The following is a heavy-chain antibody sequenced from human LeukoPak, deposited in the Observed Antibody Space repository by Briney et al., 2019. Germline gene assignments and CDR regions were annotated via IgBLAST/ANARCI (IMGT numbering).Heavy chain of an antibody. CDR2: INPNSGGT. V-gene: IGHV1-2*02. J-gene: IGHJ3*02. CDR1: GYTFTDYY. D-gene: IGHD6-25*01. CDR3: ARPYAAAPLDAFDI. Sequence: ASVTVSFKSSGYTFTDYYMHWVRQAPGQGLEWMGWINPNSGGTNYAQKFQGRVTMTRDTSISTAYMELSRLRSDDTAVYYCARPYAAAPLDAFDIWGQGTMVTVSS.